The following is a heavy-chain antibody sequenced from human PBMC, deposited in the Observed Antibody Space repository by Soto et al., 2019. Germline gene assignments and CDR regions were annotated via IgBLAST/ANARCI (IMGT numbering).Heavy chain of an antibody. J-gene: IGHJ5*02. CDR2: IYYSGST. CDR1: GGSVRSNTYY. V-gene: IGHV4-39*01. CDR3: AGHYFDSSGYFNYFDP. D-gene: IGHD3-22*01. Sequence: LSLTCSVSGGSVRSNTYYWAWIRQPPGKGLEWIANIYYSGSTYYNPSLKSRVTISVDTSKNQFSLKMNSVTAADTAVYYCAGHYFDSSGYFNYFDPWGQGTLVTVSS.